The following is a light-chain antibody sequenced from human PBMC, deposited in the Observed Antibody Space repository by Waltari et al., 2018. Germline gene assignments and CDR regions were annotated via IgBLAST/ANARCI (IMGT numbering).Light chain of an antibody. J-gene: IGLJ2*01. CDR3: QVWNSHDDHVV. CDR1: NFESKS. CDR2: GDR. Sequence: SFALTQPPSVSVAPGQTARIPCGGDNFESKSVQWYQQRSGHAPVLIIYGDRDRPSGIPGRVSGSNSENTATLTINNVEAGDEADYYCQVWNSHDDHVVFGGGTKLTVL. V-gene: IGLV3-21*02.